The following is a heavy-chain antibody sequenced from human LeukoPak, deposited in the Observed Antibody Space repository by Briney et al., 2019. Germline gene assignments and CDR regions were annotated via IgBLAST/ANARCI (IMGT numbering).Heavy chain of an antibody. D-gene: IGHD2-2*01. J-gene: IGHJ6*04. CDR3: ARGAPYYCSSTSCRPDYYYGMDV. CDR2: IIPIFGTA. Sequence: SVKVSCKASGGTFSSYAISWVRQAPGQGLEWMGGIIPIFGTANYAQKFQGRVTFTADESTSTAYMELSSLRSEDTAVYYCARGAPYYCSSTSCRPDYYYGMDVWGKGTTVTVSS. V-gene: IGHV1-69*13. CDR1: GGTFSSYA.